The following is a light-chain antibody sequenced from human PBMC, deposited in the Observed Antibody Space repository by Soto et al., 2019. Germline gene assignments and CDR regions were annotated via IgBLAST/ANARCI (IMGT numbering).Light chain of an antibody. J-gene: IGLJ1*01. CDR1: SSNIGAGYD. CDR3: QSYDSSHCV. V-gene: IGLV1-40*01. CDR2: GNS. Sequence: QSVLTQPPSVSGAPGQRVTICCTGSSSNIGAGYDVHWYQQLPGTAPKLLIYGNSNRPSGVPDRFSGSKSGTSASLAITGLQAEDEADYYCQSYDSSHCVFGTGTKLTVL.